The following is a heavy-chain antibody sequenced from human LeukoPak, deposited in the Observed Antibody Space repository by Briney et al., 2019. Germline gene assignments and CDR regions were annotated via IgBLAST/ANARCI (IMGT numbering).Heavy chain of an antibody. J-gene: IGHJ5*02. V-gene: IGHV3-30*02. Sequence: GGSLRLSCAASGFTFNIYGMHWVRQAPGKGLEWVAFIRYDGSNKYYADSVKGRFTISRDNAKNSLYLQMNSLRAEDTAVYYCARDRAVAGIMIWFDPWGQGTLVTVSS. CDR3: ARDRAVAGIMIWFDP. CDR1: GFTFNIYG. D-gene: IGHD6-19*01. CDR2: IRYDGSNK.